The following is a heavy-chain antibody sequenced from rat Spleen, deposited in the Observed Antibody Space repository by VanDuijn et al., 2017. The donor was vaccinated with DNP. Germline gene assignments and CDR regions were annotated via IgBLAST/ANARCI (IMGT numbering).Heavy chain of an antibody. Sequence: EVQLVESGGDLVQPGRSLKLSCAASGFTFSDYYMAWVRQAPTKGLEWVASISYDGSTTYYQDSVKGRFTISRDNAKNTLYLQMNSLRSEDTATYYCARIIGITTVVTGAMDAWGQGTSVTVSS. V-gene: IGHV5-22*01. CDR2: ISYDGSTT. CDR3: ARIIGITTVVTGAMDA. D-gene: IGHD1-1*01. J-gene: IGHJ4*01. CDR1: GFTFSDYY.